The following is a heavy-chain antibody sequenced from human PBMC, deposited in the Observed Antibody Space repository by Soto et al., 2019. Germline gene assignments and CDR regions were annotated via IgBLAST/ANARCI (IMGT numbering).Heavy chain of an antibody. Sequence: EVQLVETGGGLIQPGGSLRLSCAASGFSVSSNYMNWVRQAPAKGLEWLSDIYSGGDTHYADSLKGGFFVSRDNSENRVYLEMKSLRVEDTAIYYCARDPFSQYSHDTSGFQKWGLGTLVTVSS. D-gene: IGHD3-22*01. CDR2: IYSGGDT. CDR1: GFSVSSNY. CDR3: ARDPFSQYSHDTSGFQK. J-gene: IGHJ4*02. V-gene: IGHV3-53*05.